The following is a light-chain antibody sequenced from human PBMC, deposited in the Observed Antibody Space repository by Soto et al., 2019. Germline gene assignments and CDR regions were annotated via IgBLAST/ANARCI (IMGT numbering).Light chain of an antibody. J-gene: IGKJ4*01. CDR3: QQALT. CDR2: GAS. V-gene: IGKV3D-7*01. CDR1: QTVSRYY. Sequence: VLTQSPAALSLSPGGRAILSCRASQTVSRYYLSWYQKKPGQPPRLLIYGASTRATGVPDRFSGSGSGEDFTLTISSLQPEDFAVYYCQQALTFGGGTTVE.